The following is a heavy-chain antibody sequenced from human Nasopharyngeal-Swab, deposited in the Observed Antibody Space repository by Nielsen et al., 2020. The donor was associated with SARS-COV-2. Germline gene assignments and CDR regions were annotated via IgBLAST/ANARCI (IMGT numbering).Heavy chain of an antibody. V-gene: IGHV3-48*01. CDR1: GFTLSSYS. J-gene: IGHJ4*02. D-gene: IGHD4-23*01. Sequence: GESLKISCAAPGFTLSSYSMNWVRQAPGKGLEWVSYISSSSSTIYYADSVKGRFTISRDNAKNSLYLQMNSLRGEDTAVYYCTRDIGGKYGYWGQGNLVTVSS. CDR3: TRDIGGKYGY. CDR2: ISSSSSTI.